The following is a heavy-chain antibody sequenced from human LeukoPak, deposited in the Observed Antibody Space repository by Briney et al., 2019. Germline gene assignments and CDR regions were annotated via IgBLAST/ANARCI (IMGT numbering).Heavy chain of an antibody. CDR2: ISSSGSTI. V-gene: IGHV3-48*03. D-gene: IGHD3-22*01. J-gene: IGHJ4*02. CDR3: AKAGFAKYYYDSSGYYGIISDFDY. Sequence: GGSLRLSCAASGFTFSSYEMNWVRQAPGKGLEWVSYISSSGSTIYYADSVKGRFTISRDNAKNSLYLQMNSLRAEDTAVYYCAKAGFAKYYYDSSGYYGIISDFDYWGQGTLVTVSS. CDR1: GFTFSSYE.